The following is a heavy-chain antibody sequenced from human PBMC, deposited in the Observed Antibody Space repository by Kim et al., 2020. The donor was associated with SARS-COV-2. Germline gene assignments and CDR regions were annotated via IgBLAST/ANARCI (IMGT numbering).Heavy chain of an antibody. V-gene: IGHV3-7*01. CDR3: ARYMDSSPPWGAFDI. CDR2: IKQDGSEK. J-gene: IGHJ3*02. CDR1: GFTFSSYW. D-gene: IGHD6-13*01. Sequence: GGSLRLSCAASGFTFSSYWMSWVRQAPGQGLEWVANIKQDGSEKYYVDSVKGRFTISRDNAKNSLYLQMNSLRAEDTAVYYCARYMDSSPPWGAFDIWGQGTMVTVSS.